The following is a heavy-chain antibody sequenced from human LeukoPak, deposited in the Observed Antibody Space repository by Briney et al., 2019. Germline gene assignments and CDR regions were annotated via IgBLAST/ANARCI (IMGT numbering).Heavy chain of an antibody. D-gene: IGHD3-10*01. CDR3: ARDFPRLLWFGELSYYYYGMDV. J-gene: IGHJ6*02. CDR2: IYTSGST. V-gene: IGHV4-4*07. Sequence: SETLSLTCTVSGGSISSYYWSWIRQPAGKGLDWIGLIYTSGSTNYNPSLKSRVTMSVDTSKNQFSLKLSSVTAADTAVYYCARDFPRLLWFGELSYYYYGMDVWGQGTTVTVSS. CDR1: GGSISSYY.